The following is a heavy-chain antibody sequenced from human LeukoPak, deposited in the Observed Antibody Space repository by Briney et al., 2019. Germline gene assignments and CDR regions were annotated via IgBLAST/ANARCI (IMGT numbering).Heavy chain of an antibody. J-gene: IGHJ4*02. V-gene: IGHV4-59*01. Sequence: SETLSLTCTVPGGSISSYYWSWIRQLPGKGLEWIGYIYYRGSTNYNPSLKSRVTISVDTSKNQFSLKLSSVTAADTAVYYCARAPGGYVLYYFDYWGQGTLVTVSS. D-gene: IGHD5-12*01. CDR2: IYYRGST. CDR1: GGSISSYY. CDR3: ARAPGGYVLYYFDY.